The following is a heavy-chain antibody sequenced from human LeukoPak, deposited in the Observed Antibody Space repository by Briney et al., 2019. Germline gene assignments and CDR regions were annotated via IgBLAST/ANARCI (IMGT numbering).Heavy chain of an antibody. D-gene: IGHD2-21*02. CDR1: GYSFPSYG. J-gene: IGHJ4*02. CDR2: ISAYNGNT. V-gene: IGHV1-18*01. Sequence: ASVKVSCKASGYSFPSYGISWVRQAPGQGLEWMGWISAYNGNTNYAQKLQGRVTMTTDTSTSTAYMELRSLRSDDTAVYYCARGFGYCGGDCQVDYWGQGTLVTVSS. CDR3: ARGFGYCGGDCQVDY.